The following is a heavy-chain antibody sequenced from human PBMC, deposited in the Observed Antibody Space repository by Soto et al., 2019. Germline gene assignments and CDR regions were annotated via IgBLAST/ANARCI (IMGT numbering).Heavy chain of an antibody. Sequence: SETLSLTCTVSGGSISSYYWSWIRQPPGKGLEWIGYIYYSGSTNYNPSLKSRVTISVDTSKNQFSLKLSSVTAADTAVYYCARGYSSSWYINWFDPWGQGTLVTVS. CDR1: GGSISSYY. V-gene: IGHV4-59*01. D-gene: IGHD6-13*01. CDR2: IYYSGST. J-gene: IGHJ5*02. CDR3: ARGYSSSWYINWFDP.